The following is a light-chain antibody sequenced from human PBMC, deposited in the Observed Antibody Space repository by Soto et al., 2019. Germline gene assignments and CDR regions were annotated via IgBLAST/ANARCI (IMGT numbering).Light chain of an antibody. CDR3: QQSYSTPPT. V-gene: IGKV1-39*01. CDR2: AAS. CDR1: QSISSY. J-gene: IGKJ1*01. Sequence: DIQMTQSPASLSPSVGDRVTITCRASQSISSYLNWYQQKPGKAPKLLIYAASSLQSGVPSRFSGSGSGTDFTLTISSLQPEDFATYYCQQSYSTPPTFGQRSKVDI.